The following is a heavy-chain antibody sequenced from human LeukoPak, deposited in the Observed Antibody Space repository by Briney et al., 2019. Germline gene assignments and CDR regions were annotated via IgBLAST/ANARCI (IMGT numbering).Heavy chain of an antibody. CDR2: IIPIFGTA. CDR1: GGTFSSYA. V-gene: IGHV1-69*05. J-gene: IGHJ4*02. D-gene: IGHD7-27*01. Sequence: SVKVSCKASGGTFSSYAISWVRQAPGQGLEWMGGIIPIFGTANYAQKFQGRVTITTDESTSTAYMALSSLRTEDTAVYYCARQGRSTGEYYFDYWGQGTLVTVSS. CDR3: ARQGRSTGEYYFDY.